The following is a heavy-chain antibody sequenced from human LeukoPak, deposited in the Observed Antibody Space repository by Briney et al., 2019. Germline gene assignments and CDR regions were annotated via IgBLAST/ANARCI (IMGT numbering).Heavy chain of an antibody. Sequence: SVKVSCKASGGTFSSCAISWVRQAPGQGLEWMGGIIPIFGTANYAQKFQGRVTITADESTSTAYMELSSLRSEDTAVYYCARQYCSSTSCYEGDAFDIWGQGTMVTVSS. D-gene: IGHD2-2*01. CDR2: IIPIFGTA. CDR3: ARQYCSSTSCYEGDAFDI. CDR1: GGTFSSCA. J-gene: IGHJ3*02. V-gene: IGHV1-69*13.